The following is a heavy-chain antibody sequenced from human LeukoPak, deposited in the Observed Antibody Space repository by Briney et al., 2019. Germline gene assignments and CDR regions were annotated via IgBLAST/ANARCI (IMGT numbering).Heavy chain of an antibody. V-gene: IGHV3-15*01. Sequence: GGSLRLSCAASGFPFRNAWMSWVRQAPGKGLEGGGRIKSNAAGGTTDYAAHVKGRFTLSRDDSRDTVYLQMNSLKTEDTAVYYCTTDDCSSTACSSSYYYYMDVWGKGTTVTVSS. D-gene: IGHD2-2*01. CDR1: GFPFRNAW. CDR2: IKSNAAGGTT. CDR3: TTDDCSSTACSSSYYYYMDV. J-gene: IGHJ6*03.